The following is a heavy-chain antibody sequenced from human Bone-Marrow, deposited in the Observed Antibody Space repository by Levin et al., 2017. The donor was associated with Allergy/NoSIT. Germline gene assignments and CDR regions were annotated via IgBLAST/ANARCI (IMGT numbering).Heavy chain of an antibody. CDR1: GFTFSSYA. J-gene: IGHJ6*02. Sequence: GGSLRLSCAASGFTFSSYAMHWVRQAPGKGLEWVAVISYDGSNKYYADSVKGRFTISRDNSKNTLYLQMNSLRAEDTAVYYCARDGRGIAVAGTFNHGMDVWGQGTTVTVSS. CDR3: ARDGRGIAVAGTFNHGMDV. D-gene: IGHD6-19*01. CDR2: ISYDGSNK. V-gene: IGHV3-30*04.